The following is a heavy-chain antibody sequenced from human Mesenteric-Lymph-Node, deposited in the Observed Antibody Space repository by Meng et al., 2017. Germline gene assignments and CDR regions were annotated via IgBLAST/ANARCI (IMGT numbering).Heavy chain of an antibody. CDR2: ITVDESDA. D-gene: IGHD3-22*01. V-gene: IGHV3-74*01. CDR3: AKSYYDSSGYSRWGTFDI. Sequence: GESLKISCAASGFTFTSYSMHWFRQVPGKGPVWVSRITVDESDALYADSVKGRFTMSRDNSKNTLYLLMNSLRAEDTAVYYCAKSYYDSSGYSRWGTFDIWGQGTMVTVSS. CDR1: GFTFTSYS. J-gene: IGHJ3*02.